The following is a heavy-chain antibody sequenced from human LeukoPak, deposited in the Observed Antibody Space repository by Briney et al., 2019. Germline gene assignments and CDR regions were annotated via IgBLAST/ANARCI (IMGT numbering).Heavy chain of an antibody. V-gene: IGHV1-69*13. Sequence: SVEVSCKVSGGTFSSYAISWVGQAPGQGLEWMGGIIPIFGTANYAQKFQGRVTITADESTSTAYMELSSLRSEDTAVYYCARGTRLGELSSFDYWGQGTLVTVSS. D-gene: IGHD3-16*02. CDR3: ARGTRLGELSSFDY. CDR1: GGTFSSYA. J-gene: IGHJ4*02. CDR2: IIPIFGTA.